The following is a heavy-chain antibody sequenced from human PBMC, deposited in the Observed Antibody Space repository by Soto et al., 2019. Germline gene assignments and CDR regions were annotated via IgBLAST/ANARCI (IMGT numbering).Heavy chain of an antibody. J-gene: IGHJ5*02. D-gene: IGHD4-17*01. Sequence: QVQLQESGPGLVKPTQTLSLTGTVSGGSISSGSYYWSWIRQHPGKGLEWIGYIYYSGSTHYNPSLKSRVTISVDTSKNQFSLKLSSVTAADTAVYYCARALTTVTLFDPWGQGTLVTVSS. CDR1: GGSISSGSYY. CDR2: IYYSGST. V-gene: IGHV4-31*03. CDR3: ARALTTVTLFDP.